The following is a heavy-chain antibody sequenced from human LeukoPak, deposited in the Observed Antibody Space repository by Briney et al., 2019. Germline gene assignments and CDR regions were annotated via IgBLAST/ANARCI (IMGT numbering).Heavy chain of an antibody. V-gene: IGHV1-18*01. CDR3: ARDNSGSHYADAFDI. Sequence: ASVKVSCKASGYTFTSYGTSWVRQAPGQGLEWMGWISAYNGNTTYAQKLQGRVTMTTDTSTSTAYMELRSLRSDDTAVYYCARDNSGSHYADAFDIWGQGTMVTVSS. J-gene: IGHJ3*02. CDR1: GYTFTSYG. D-gene: IGHD1-26*01. CDR2: ISAYNGNT.